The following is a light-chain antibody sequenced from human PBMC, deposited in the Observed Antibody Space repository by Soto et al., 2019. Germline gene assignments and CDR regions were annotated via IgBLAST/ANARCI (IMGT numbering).Light chain of an antibody. V-gene: IGLV2-14*01. Sequence: QSVLTQPASVSGSPGQSITISCTGTTSDVGGYNYVSWYQHHPGKAPKLMIYGVSDRPSGVSNRFSGSKSGNTASLTISGLQAEDGADYYCSSYSSITTLEVFGGGTQLTVL. CDR3: SSYSSITTLEV. CDR2: GVS. CDR1: TSDVGGYNY. J-gene: IGLJ2*01.